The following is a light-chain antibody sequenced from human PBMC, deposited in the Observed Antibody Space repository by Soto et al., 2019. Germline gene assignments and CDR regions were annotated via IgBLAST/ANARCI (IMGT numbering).Light chain of an antibody. CDR1: QSVSSK. CDR3: QQFNSWPPWT. Sequence: EIVMTQSPATLSVSPGERATLSCRASQSVSSKLAWYQQKPGQAPRLLIYDASTRATGIPARFSGGGSGTEVTLTISSRQFEDVAVYYCQQFNSWPPWTFGQGTKLEIK. V-gene: IGKV3-15*01. CDR2: DAS. J-gene: IGKJ1*01.